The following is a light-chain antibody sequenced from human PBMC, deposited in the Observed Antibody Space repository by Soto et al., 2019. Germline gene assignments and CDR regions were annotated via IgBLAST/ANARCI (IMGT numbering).Light chain of an antibody. V-gene: IGKV4-1*01. Sequence: DIVMTQSPDSLAVSLGERATINCKSSQSVLYSSNNKNYLAWYQQKPGQPPKLLIYWASTRESGVPDRFSGSGSGKDFTLTISSLQAEDVAVYYCQQYYSTPLTFGQGTKVEIK. CDR3: QQYYSTPLT. J-gene: IGKJ1*01. CDR2: WAS. CDR1: QSVLYSSNNKNY.